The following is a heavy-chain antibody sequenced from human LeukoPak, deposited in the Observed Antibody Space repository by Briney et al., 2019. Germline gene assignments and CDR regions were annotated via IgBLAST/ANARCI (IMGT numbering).Heavy chain of an antibody. Sequence: GGSLRLSCAASGFTFSDYNMNWVRQAPGKGLEWVSYITNGGSTIHHADSVKGRFTISRDKAKKTLYLQMNSLRAEDTAVYYCARSIGLTGGGVDVWGQGTTVTVSS. CDR3: ARSIGLTGGGVDV. V-gene: IGHV3-11*01. CDR2: ITNGGSTI. D-gene: IGHD3-9*01. J-gene: IGHJ6*02. CDR1: GFTFSDYN.